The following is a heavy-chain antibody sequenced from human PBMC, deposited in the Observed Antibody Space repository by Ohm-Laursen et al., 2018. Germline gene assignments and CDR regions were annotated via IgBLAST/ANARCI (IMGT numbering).Heavy chain of an antibody. V-gene: IGHV4-39*01. J-gene: IGHJ4*02. CDR3: ARRGGSYYYFDY. D-gene: IGHD2-15*01. CDR2: IYYSGST. CDR1: GGSISSSSYY. Sequence: SETLSLTCTVSGGSISSSSYYWGWIRQPPWKGLEWIGSIYYSGSTYYNPSLKSRVTISVDTSKNQFSLKLSFVTAADTAVYYCARRGGSYYYFDYWGQGTLVTVSS.